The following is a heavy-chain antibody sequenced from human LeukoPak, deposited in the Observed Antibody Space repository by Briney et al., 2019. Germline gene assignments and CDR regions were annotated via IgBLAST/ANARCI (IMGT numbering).Heavy chain of an antibody. V-gene: IGHV3-33*01. CDR3: ARDHKHYDFWSGYESVNNVDY. D-gene: IGHD3-3*01. CDR2: IWYDGSNK. CDR1: GFTFSSYG. Sequence: QAGGSLRLSCAASGFTFSSYGMHWVRQAPGKGLEWVAVIWYDGSNKYYADSVKGRFTISRDNSKNTLYLQMNSLRAEDTAVYYCARDHKHYDFWSGYESVNNVDYWGQGTLVAVSS. J-gene: IGHJ4*02.